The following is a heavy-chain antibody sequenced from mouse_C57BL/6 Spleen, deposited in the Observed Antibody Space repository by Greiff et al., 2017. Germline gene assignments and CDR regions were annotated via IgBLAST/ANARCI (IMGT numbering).Heavy chain of an antibody. D-gene: IGHD1-1*01. CDR2: INPSNGGT. CDR1: GYTFTSYW. V-gene: IGHV1-53*01. CDR3: ARVYYGSSYWYFDV. J-gene: IGHJ1*03. Sequence: VQLQQPGTELVKPGASVKLSCKASGYTFTSYWMHWVKQRPGQGLEWIGNINPSNGGTNYNEKFKSKATLTVDKSSSTSYMQLSRLTSEDSAVYYCARVYYGSSYWYFDVWGTGTTVTVSS.